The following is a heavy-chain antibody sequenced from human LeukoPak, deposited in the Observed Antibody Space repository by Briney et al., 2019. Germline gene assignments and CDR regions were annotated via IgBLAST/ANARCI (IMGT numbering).Heavy chain of an antibody. J-gene: IGHJ4*02. Sequence: PGGSLRLSCAASGFTVSSNYMTWVRQAPGKGLEWVSVIYSGGSTYYADSVKGRFTISRDNSKNTLSLQMNSLRAEDTAIYYCAKGESKDYLNYFDYLNYFDHWGQGALVTVSS. CDR1: GFTVSSNY. V-gene: IGHV3-53*01. CDR3: AKGESKDYLNYFDYLNYFDH. D-gene: IGHD2/OR15-2a*01. CDR2: IYSGGST.